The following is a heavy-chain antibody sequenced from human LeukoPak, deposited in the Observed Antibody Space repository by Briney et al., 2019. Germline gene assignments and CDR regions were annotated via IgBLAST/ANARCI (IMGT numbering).Heavy chain of an antibody. CDR3: ARVTVQPDNSGYYFLDAFDI. CDR1: GGSISSYY. V-gene: IGHV4-59*01. CDR2: IYYSGST. D-gene: IGHD3-22*01. J-gene: IGHJ3*02. Sequence: SETLSLTCTVSGGSISSYYWSWIRQPPGKGLEWIGYIYYSGSTNYNPSLKSRVTISVDTSKNQFSLKLSSVTAADTAVYYCARVTVQPDNSGYYFLDAFDIWGQGTMVTVSS.